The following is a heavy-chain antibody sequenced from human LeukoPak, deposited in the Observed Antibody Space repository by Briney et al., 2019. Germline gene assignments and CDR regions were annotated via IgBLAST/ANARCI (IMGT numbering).Heavy chain of an antibody. V-gene: IGHV3-48*01. Sequence: GGSLRLSCAASGFTFSSYSMNWVRQAPGKGLEWFSYISSGSSTIYYADSVRGRFTISRDNAKNSLYVQMNSLRAEDTAVYYCASSTASRAFDMWGQGTMVTVSS. CDR2: ISSGSSTI. J-gene: IGHJ3*02. CDR1: GFTFSSYS. CDR3: ASSTASRAFDM. D-gene: IGHD3-3*02.